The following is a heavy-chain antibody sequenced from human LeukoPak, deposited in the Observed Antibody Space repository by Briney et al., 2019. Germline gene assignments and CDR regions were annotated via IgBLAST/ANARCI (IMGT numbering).Heavy chain of an antibody. D-gene: IGHD3-10*01. CDR1: GYSFTSYW. V-gene: IGHV5-51*01. Sequence: GESLKISCKGSGYSFTSYWIGWVRQMPGKGLEWMGIIYPGDSDTRYSPSFQGQVTISADKSISTAYLQWSSLKASDTAMYYCARSPPNYYGSGSYYNGNWFDPWGQGTLVTVSS. J-gene: IGHJ5*02. CDR2: IYPGDSDT. CDR3: ARSPPNYYGSGSYYNGNWFDP.